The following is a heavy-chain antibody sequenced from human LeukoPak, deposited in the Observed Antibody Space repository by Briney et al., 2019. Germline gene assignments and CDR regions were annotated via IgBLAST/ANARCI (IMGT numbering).Heavy chain of an antibody. Sequence: GGSLRLSCAASGFTFDDYAMHWVRQAPGKGLEWVSGISWNSGSIDYADSVKGRFTISRDNAKNSLYLQMNSLRAEDTALYYCVKDSRPRRYSSTLMREDVWGQGTTVTVSS. CDR2: ISWNSGSI. CDR1: GFTFDDYA. CDR3: VKDSRPRRYSSTLMREDV. V-gene: IGHV3-9*01. D-gene: IGHD6-13*01. J-gene: IGHJ6*02.